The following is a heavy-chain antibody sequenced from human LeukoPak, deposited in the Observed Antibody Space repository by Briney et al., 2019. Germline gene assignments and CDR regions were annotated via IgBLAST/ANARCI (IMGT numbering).Heavy chain of an antibody. V-gene: IGHV3-30*18. J-gene: IGHJ4*02. CDR2: ISTDENNE. CDR1: GFSFTMYG. CDR3: AKDQIGWAPGYVSGPLDQ. D-gene: IGHD6-19*01. Sequence: PGRPLRLSCAASGFSFTMYGIHWVRQSPGKGLEWVAVISTDENNEYYAKSVKGRFTISRDNSKNTVYLQMTSLRTEDTAVYYCAKDQIGWAPGYVSGPLDQWGQGTLVTVSS.